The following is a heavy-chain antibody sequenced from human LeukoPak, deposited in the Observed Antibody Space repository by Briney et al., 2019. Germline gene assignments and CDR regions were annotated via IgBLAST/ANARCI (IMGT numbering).Heavy chain of an antibody. D-gene: IGHD2-15*01. CDR2: ISYDGSNK. Sequence: GGSLRLSCAASGFTFSSYGMHWVRQAPGKGLEWVAVISYDGSNKYYADSVKGRFTMSRDNSKNTLFLQMNNLRVEDTAVYYCARGNPVICSGGSCHLYYFDYWGQGTLVTVSS. J-gene: IGHJ4*02. CDR1: GFTFSSYG. V-gene: IGHV3-30*03. CDR3: ARGNPVICSGGSCHLYYFDY.